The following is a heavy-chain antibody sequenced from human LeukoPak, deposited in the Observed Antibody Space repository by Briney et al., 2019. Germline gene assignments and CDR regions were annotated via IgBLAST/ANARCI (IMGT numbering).Heavy chain of an antibody. J-gene: IGHJ5*02. CDR2: IRYDGSNK. CDR1: GFTFSSYG. V-gene: IGHV3-30*02. D-gene: IGHD3-9*01. Sequence: GGSLRLSCAASGFTFSSYGMHWVRQAPGKGLEWVAFIRYDGSNKYYADSVKGRFTISRDSSKNTLYLQMNSLRAEDTAVYYCAKDTDDILTGSNWFDPWGQGTLVTVSS. CDR3: AKDTDDILTGSNWFDP.